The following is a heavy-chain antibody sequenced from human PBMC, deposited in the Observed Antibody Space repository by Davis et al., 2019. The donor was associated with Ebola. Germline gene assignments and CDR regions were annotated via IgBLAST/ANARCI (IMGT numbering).Heavy chain of an antibody. CDR1: GGSISSYY. CDR3: ARDKPGLQSWFDP. D-gene: IGHD4-11*01. CDR2: IYYSGST. Sequence: SETLSLTCTVSGGSISSYYWSWIRQPPGKGLEWIGYIYYSGSTNYNPSLKSRVTISVDTSKNQFSLKLSSVTAADTAVYYCARDKPGLQSWFDPWGQGTLVTVSS. J-gene: IGHJ5*02. V-gene: IGHV4-59*12.